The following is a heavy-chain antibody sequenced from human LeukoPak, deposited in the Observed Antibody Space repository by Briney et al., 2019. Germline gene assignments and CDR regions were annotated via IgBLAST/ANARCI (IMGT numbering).Heavy chain of an antibody. CDR3: ALNMIGGQLFDF. CDR2: IKREGREK. CDR1: GFTFSNYW. V-gene: IGHV3-7*01. Sequence: GGSLRLSCAASGFTFSNYWMSWDRQAPGKGLEWVADIKREGREKHYGDSVKGRLTISRDDAKNSLYLQMNSLRAEDTAVYYCALNMIGGQLFDFWGQGTLVTVSS. J-gene: IGHJ4*02. D-gene: IGHD3-16*01.